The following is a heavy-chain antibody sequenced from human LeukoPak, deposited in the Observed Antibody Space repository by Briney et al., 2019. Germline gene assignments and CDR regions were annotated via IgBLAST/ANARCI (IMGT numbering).Heavy chain of an antibody. CDR1: GFTFNSYW. D-gene: IGHD3-3*01. CDR3: ARSGGGGAFDI. J-gene: IGHJ3*02. V-gene: IGHV3-7*01. CDR2: IKQDGSEK. Sequence: GGSLRLSCAASGFTFNSYWMSWVRQAPGKGLEWVANIKQDGSEKYYVDSVKGRFTISRDNAKNSLYLQMNSLRAEDTAVYYCARSGGGGAFDIWGQGTMVTVSS.